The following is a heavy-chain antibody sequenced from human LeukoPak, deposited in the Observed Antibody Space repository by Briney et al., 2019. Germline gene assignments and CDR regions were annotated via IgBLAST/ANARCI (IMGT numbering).Heavy chain of an antibody. D-gene: IGHD6-13*01. CDR3: ARDNSIAAAGTPGYYYYMDV. CDR1: GYTSTSYG. V-gene: IGHV1-18*01. CDR2: ISAYNGNT. Sequence: GASVKVSCKASGYTSTSYGISWVRQAPGQGLERMGWISAYNGNTNYAQKLQGRVTMTTDTSTSTAYMELRSLRSDDTAVYYCARDNSIAAAGTPGYYYYMDVWGKGTTVTVSS. J-gene: IGHJ6*03.